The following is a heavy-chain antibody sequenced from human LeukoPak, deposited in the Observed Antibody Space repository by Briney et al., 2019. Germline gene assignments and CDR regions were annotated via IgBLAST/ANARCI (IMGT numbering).Heavy chain of an antibody. Sequence: GGSLRLPCAASGFTFDDYAMHWVRQAPGKGLEWVSLISGDGGSTYYADSVKGRFTISRDNSKNSLYLQMNSLRAEDTAVYYCARAARGFDYWGQGTLVTVSS. CDR2: ISGDGGST. J-gene: IGHJ4*02. CDR3: ARAARGFDY. V-gene: IGHV3-43*02. CDR1: GFTFDDYA.